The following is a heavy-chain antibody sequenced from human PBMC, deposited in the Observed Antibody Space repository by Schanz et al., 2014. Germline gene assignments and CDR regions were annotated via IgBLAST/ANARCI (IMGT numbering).Heavy chain of an antibody. D-gene: IGHD6-13*01. V-gene: IGHV1-69*09. CDR1: RYPFTAYY. J-gene: IGHJ4*02. Sequence: QVHLVQSGSEVKKPGASVKVSCKASRYPFTAYYMHWVRQAPGQGLEWMGRFVPRLRVALYAQNFRGRVTITADSATNPAYLELSGLTFADTAMYYCATAPQVENGPLSGYLAFDAWGLGTLVTVSS. CDR2: FVPRLRVA. CDR3: ATAPQVENGPLSGYLAFDA.